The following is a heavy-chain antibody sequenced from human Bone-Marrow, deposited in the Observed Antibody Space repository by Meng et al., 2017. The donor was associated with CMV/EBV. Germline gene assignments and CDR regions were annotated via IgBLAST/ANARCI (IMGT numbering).Heavy chain of an antibody. CDR1: GYPFAGYD. J-gene: IGHJ4*02. CDR2: INPNSGGT. D-gene: IGHD1-26*01. Sequence: SGYPFAGYDMHWVRQAPGQGLEWRGWINPNSGGTNYAKKFQGRVTMTRDTSISTAYMELSRLRSDDTAVYYCARYNIVGATTGYYFDYWGQGTLVTVSS. V-gene: IGHV1-2*02. CDR3: ARYNIVGATTGYYFDY.